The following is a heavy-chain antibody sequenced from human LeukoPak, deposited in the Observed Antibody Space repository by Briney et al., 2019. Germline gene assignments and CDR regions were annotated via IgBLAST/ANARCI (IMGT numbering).Heavy chain of an antibody. Sequence: AASVKVSCKASGYTFTSYGISWVRPAPGQGLEWMGWISAYNGNTNYEQKLQGRVTMTTDTSTSTAYMELRSLRSDDTAVYYCARSFGSYYEQWAHYFDYWGQGTLVTVSS. CDR3: ARSFGSYYEQWAHYFDY. CDR2: ISAYNGNT. D-gene: IGHD3-10*01. J-gene: IGHJ4*02. CDR1: GYTFTSYG. V-gene: IGHV1-18*01.